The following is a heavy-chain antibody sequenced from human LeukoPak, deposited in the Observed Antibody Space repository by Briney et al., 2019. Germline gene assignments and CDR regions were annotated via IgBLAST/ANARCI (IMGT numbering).Heavy chain of an antibody. Sequence: PGGSLRLSCAASGFTFSSYWMHWVRQAPGKGLVWVSRINSDGATTTYADSVKGRFTISRDNAKSMVYLQMNRLRAEDTAVYYCAKDVGGTIWGQGTLVTVSS. CDR1: GFTFSSYW. CDR2: INSDGATT. J-gene: IGHJ4*02. CDR3: AKDVGGTI. V-gene: IGHV3-74*01. D-gene: IGHD1-26*01.